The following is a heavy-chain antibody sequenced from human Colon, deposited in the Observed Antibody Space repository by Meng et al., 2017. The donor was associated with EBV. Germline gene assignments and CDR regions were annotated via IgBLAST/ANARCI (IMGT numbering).Heavy chain of an antibody. J-gene: IGHJ5*02. CDR2: IYYSGST. Sequence: QVQRQGTGPGLGNLSEALSLTRTVCGGSIGSYYWSWIRHPPGKGLEWIGYIYYSGSTNYNPSLKSRVTISVDTSKNQFSLKLSSVTAADTAVYYCARHFINWFDPWGQGTLVTVSS. CDR1: GGSIGSYY. CDR3: ARHFINWFDP. V-gene: IGHV4-59*08.